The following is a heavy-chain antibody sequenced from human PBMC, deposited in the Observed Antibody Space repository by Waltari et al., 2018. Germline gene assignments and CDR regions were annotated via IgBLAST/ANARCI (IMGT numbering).Heavy chain of an antibody. CDR1: GGSFSGYY. CDR2: INHSGST. CDR3: ARSKFKFWSDFRDAFDI. V-gene: IGHV4-34*01. Sequence: QVQLQQWGAGLLKPSETLSLTCAVYGGSFSGYYWSWLRQPPGKGLEWMGEINHSGSTNYNPSLKRRVTISVDTSKNQFSLKLSSVTAADTAVYYCARSKFKFWSDFRDAFDIWGQGTMVTVSS. D-gene: IGHD3-3*01. J-gene: IGHJ3*02.